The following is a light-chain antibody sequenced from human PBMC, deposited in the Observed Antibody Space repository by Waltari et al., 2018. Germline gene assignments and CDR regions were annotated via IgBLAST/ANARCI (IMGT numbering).Light chain of an antibody. J-gene: IGKJ2*01. CDR1: HTIKTY. CDR2: GAS. Sequence: VLTQSPDSLSLPPGERVSLSCRASHTIKTYLAWYQHRPGQPPRLLNHGASSRAAGIPDRFSGSGSGTDFTLTISRLEPEDVAVYYCQQYGTSPPHTFGQGTKLEIK. CDR3: QQYGTSPPHT. V-gene: IGKV3-20*01.